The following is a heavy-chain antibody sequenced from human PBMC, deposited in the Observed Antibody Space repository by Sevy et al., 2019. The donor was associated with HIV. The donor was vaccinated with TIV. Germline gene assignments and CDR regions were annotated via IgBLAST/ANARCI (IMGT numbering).Heavy chain of an antibody. J-gene: IGHJ5*02. V-gene: IGHV3-30-3*01. CDR2: ISYDGSDK. CDR3: ARDAGYSVNWYPRFDP. CDR1: GFAFTNYYA. D-gene: IGHD6-13*01. Sequence: GGSLRLSCTASGFAFTNYYAMHWVRQAPGKGLEWVALISYDGSDKFYADSVKGRFTISRDDSKSSLYLQMNTLRAEDTAVYYCARDAGYSVNWYPRFDPWGQGTLVTVSS.